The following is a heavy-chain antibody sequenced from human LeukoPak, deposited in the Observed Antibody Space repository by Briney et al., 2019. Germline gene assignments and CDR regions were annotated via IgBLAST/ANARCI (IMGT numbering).Heavy chain of an antibody. D-gene: IGHD3-10*01. J-gene: IGHJ5*02. CDR2: ISGSGGST. CDR3: AKGQWFGELIT. CDR1: GFTFSSYA. V-gene: IGHV3-23*01. Sequence: RGSLRLSCAASGFTFSSYAMSWVRQAPGKGLEWVSAISGSGGSTYYADSVKGRFTISRDNSKNTLYLQMYSLRAEDTAVYYCAKGQWFGELITWGQGTLVTVSS.